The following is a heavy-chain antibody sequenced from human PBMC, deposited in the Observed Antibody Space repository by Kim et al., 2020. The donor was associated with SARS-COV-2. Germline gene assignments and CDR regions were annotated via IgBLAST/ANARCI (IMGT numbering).Heavy chain of an antibody. Sequence: GGSLRLSCAASGFTFSSYGMHWVRQAPGKGLEWVAVIWYDGSNKYYADSVKGRFTISRDNSKNTLYLQMNSLRAEDTAVYYCAKEVEGPGYSSGWYLYYYYYGMDVWGQGTTVTVSS. J-gene: IGHJ6*02. CDR3: AKEVEGPGYSSGWYLYYYYYGMDV. CDR2: IWYDGSNK. D-gene: IGHD6-19*01. CDR1: GFTFSSYG. V-gene: IGHV3-33*06.